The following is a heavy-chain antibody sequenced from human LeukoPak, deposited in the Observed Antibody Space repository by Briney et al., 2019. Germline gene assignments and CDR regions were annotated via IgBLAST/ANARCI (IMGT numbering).Heavy chain of an antibody. J-gene: IGHJ4*02. Sequence: GGSLRLSCVASGFTFSGNWMNWVRQAPGKGLEWVSVITGSGGSTYYADSVKGRFTISRDNSKNTLYLQMNSLRAEDTAVYYCAKVPQSGFPYYFDCWGQGTLVTVSS. CDR1: GFTFSGNW. D-gene: IGHD5-12*01. CDR3: AKVPQSGFPYYFDC. CDR2: ITGSGGST. V-gene: IGHV3-23*01.